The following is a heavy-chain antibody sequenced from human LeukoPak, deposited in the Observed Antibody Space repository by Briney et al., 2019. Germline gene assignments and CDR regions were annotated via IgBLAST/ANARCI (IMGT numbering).Heavy chain of an antibody. CDR1: GGSISSYY. D-gene: IGHD3-22*01. CDR3: ARLLPPRGYYYMDV. J-gene: IGHJ6*03. Sequence: PSETLSLTCTVSGGSISSYYWSWIRQPPGKGLEWIGYIYTSGSTNYNPSLESRVTISVDTSKNQFSLKLSSVTAADTAVYYCARLLPPRGYYYMDVWGKGTTVTVSS. CDR2: IYTSGST. V-gene: IGHV4-4*09.